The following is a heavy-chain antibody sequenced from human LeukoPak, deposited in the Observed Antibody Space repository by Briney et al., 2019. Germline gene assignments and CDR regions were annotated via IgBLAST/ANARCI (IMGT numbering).Heavy chain of an antibody. V-gene: IGHV1-69*05. CDR2: IIPIFGTV. J-gene: IGHJ4*02. CDR3: ARAERWLQPTGPPGFDY. D-gene: IGHD5-24*01. CDR1: GGTFSSYA. Sequence: SVKVSCKASGGTFSSYAISWVRQAPGQGLEWMGGIIPIFGTVNYAQKFQGRVTITTDESTSTAYMELSSLRSEDTAVYYCARAERWLQPTGPPGFDYWGQGTLVTVSS.